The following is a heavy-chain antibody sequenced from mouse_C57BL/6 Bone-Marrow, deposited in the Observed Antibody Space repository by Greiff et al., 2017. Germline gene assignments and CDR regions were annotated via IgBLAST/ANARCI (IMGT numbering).Heavy chain of an antibody. CDR3: AREGHYYGSSYGHWYFDV. D-gene: IGHD1-1*01. CDR2: INPNNGGT. J-gene: IGHJ1*03. CDR1: GYTFTDYN. Sequence: EVQVVESGPELVKPGASVKIPCKASGYTFTDYNMDWVKQSHGKSLEWIGDINPNNGGTIYNQKFKGKATLTVDKSSSTAYMELRSLTSEDTAVYYCAREGHYYGSSYGHWYFDVWGTGTTVTVSS. V-gene: IGHV1-18*01.